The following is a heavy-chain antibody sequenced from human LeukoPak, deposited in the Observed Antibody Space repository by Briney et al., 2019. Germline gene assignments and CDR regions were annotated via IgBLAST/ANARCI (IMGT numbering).Heavy chain of an antibody. D-gene: IGHD6-13*01. V-gene: IGHV4-34*01. Sequence: TSETLSLTCAVYGGSFSGYYWSWIRQPPGKGLEWIGETNHSGSTNYNPSLKSRVTISVDTSKNQFSLKLSSVTAADTAMYYCARAGTSSEFDYWGQGTPVTVSS. CDR1: GGSFSGYY. J-gene: IGHJ4*02. CDR2: TNHSGST. CDR3: ARAGTSSEFDY.